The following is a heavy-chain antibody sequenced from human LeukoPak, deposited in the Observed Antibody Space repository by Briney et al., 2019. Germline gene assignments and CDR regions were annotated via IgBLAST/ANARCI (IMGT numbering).Heavy chain of an antibody. J-gene: IGHJ4*02. Sequence: ASVKVSCKASVYTFSSYGISWVRQAPGQGLEWMGWISAYNGNTDYAQNLRGRLIMTTDTSTSTAYMELRSLRSDDTAVYYCARDSVDGSGTYYNDSPDYWGQGTLATVSS. D-gene: IGHD3-10*01. CDR1: VYTFSSYG. CDR3: ARDSVDGSGTYYNDSPDY. V-gene: IGHV1-18*01. CDR2: ISAYNGNT.